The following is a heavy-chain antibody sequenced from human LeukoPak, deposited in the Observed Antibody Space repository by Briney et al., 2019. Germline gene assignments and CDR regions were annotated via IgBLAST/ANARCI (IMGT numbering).Heavy chain of an antibody. CDR3: AKAKDVFSGYDYLCDF. J-gene: IGHJ4*02. CDR1: GFTSSNYA. D-gene: IGHD5-12*01. Sequence: GGSLRLSGAATGFTSSNYAIHWGRQAPGKGREGVAFISDDGSRQHYADSVKGRLTISRDNSKNSLYLQMNSLRTTATAVYYCAKAKDVFSGYDYLCDFWGKGTLVSVSS. CDR2: ISDDGSRQ. V-gene: IGHV3-30-3*01.